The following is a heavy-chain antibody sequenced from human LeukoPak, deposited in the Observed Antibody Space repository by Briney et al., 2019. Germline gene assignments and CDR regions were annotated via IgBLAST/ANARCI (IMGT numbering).Heavy chain of an antibody. CDR3: ARAGQWELLRSNWFDP. CDR2: IYYSGST. V-gene: IGHV4-31*03. CDR1: GGSISSGGYY. J-gene: IGHJ5*02. D-gene: IGHD1-26*01. Sequence: PSQTLSLTCTVSGGSISSGGYYWSWIRQHPGKGLEWIGYIYYSGSTYYNPSLKSRVTISVDTSKNQFSLKLSSVTVADTAVYYCARAGQWELLRSNWFDPWGQGTLVTVSS.